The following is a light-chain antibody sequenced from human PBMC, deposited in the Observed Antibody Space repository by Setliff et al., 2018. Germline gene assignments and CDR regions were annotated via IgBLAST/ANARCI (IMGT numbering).Light chain of an antibody. CDR2: EVT. CDR3: TFYSGSNNFF. J-gene: IGLJ1*01. V-gene: IGLV2-8*01. CDR1: GGLVGGYNY. Sequence: ALAQPPSASGSPGQSVTISCTGTGGLVGGYNYVSWYQQHPGKAPRLIIYEVTKRPSGVPDRFSGSNSGNTAYLTVSGLQAEDGADYYCTFYSGSNNFFFGSGTKVTVL.